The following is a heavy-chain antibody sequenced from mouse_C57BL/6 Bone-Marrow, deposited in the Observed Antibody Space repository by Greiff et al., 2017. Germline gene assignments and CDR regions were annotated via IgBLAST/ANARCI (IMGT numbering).Heavy chain of an antibody. V-gene: IGHV5-17*01. CDR2: ISSGSSTI. D-gene: IGHD1-1*01. CDR1: GFTFSDYG. CDR3: AGGDYYRYFDY. J-gene: IGHJ2*01. Sequence: EVKLVESGGGLVKPGGSLKLSCAASGFTFSDYGMHWVRQAPEKGLEWVAYISSGSSTIYYADTVKGRFTISSDNAKNTLSLQMTSLRSEDTAMIYYAGGDYYRYFDYWGQGTTLTVSS.